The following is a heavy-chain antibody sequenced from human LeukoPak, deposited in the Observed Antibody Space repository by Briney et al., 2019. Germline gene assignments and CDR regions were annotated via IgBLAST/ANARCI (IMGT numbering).Heavy chain of an antibody. D-gene: IGHD3-10*01. J-gene: IGHJ6*03. V-gene: IGHV3-23*01. CDR2: ISGSGGNT. CDR3: AKGRRVRGVIHHYYYYMDV. CDR1: GFTFNNYA. Sequence: PGGSLRLSCAASGFTFNNYAMSWVRQAPGKGLEWVSTISGSGGNTYYADSVKGRFTISRDNSKNTLYLQMNSLRAEDTAVYYCAKGRRVRGVIHHYYYYMDVWGKGTTVTISS.